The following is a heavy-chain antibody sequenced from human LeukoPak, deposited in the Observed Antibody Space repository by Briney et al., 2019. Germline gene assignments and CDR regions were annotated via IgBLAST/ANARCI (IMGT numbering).Heavy chain of an antibody. V-gene: IGHV3-23*01. Sequence: GGSLRLSCAASGFTFSSYAMSWVRQAPGKGLEWVSAISGSGGSTYYADSVKGRFTISRDNAKNTLYLQMNSLRAEDTAVYYCAGGNSIAAATFDYWGQGTLVTVSS. D-gene: IGHD6-13*01. CDR1: GFTFSSYA. J-gene: IGHJ4*02. CDR2: ISGSGGST. CDR3: AGGNSIAAATFDY.